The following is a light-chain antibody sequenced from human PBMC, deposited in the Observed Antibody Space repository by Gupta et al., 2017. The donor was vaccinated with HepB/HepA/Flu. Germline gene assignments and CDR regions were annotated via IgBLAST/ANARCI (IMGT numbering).Light chain of an antibody. CDR3: QQYKS. J-gene: IGKJ2*01. V-gene: IGKV1-5*03. Sequence: DIQMTQSPSTLSASVGDRVTITCRASQSISSWLAWYQQKPGKAPKLLIYKASSLESGVPSRFSGSGSGTEVTLTISSLQPDDFATYYCQQYKSFGQGTKLEIK. CDR2: KAS. CDR1: QSISSW.